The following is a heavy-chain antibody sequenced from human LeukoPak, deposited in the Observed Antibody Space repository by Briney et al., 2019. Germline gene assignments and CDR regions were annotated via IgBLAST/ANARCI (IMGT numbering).Heavy chain of an antibody. V-gene: IGHV1-69*13. CDR1: GGTFSSYA. CDR2: INPILGTA. D-gene: IGHD6-19*01. Sequence: GASVKVSCKASGGTFSSYAISWVRQAPGQGLEWMGGINPILGTANCAQKVQGRVTITADESTSTACMELSGLRSEDRAGYYCVISIAVAATHTFFSWGHRNLGTVSS. CDR3: VISIAVAATHTFFS. J-gene: IGHJ5*01.